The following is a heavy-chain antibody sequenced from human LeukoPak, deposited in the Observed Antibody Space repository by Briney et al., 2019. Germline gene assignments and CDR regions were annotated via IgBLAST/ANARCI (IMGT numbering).Heavy chain of an antibody. CDR3: AREGIQLPVDY. J-gene: IGHJ4*02. D-gene: IGHD5-18*01. CDR1: GGSISSSSYY. V-gene: IGHV4-39*07. CDR2: IYYSGST. Sequence: PSETLSLTCTVSGGSISSSSYYWGWIRQPPGKGLEWIGSIYYSGSTYYNPSLKSRVTISVDTSKNQFSLKLSSVTAADTAVYYCAREGIQLPVDYWGQGTLVTVSS.